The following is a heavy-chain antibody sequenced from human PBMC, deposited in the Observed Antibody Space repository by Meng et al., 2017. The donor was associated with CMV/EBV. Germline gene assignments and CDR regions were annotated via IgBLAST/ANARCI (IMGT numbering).Heavy chain of an antibody. CDR1: GYTFTGYY. J-gene: IGHJ5*02. D-gene: IGHD2-2*01. CDR2: INPNSGGT. Sequence: ASVKVSCKASGYTFTGYYMPWLRQAPGQGLEWMGWINPNSGGTNYAQKFQGRVIMTRDTSISTAYMELSRLRSDDTAVYYCARLDHIVVVPAAHLRFDPWGRGTLVTVSS. V-gene: IGHV1-2*02. CDR3: ARLDHIVVVPAAHLRFDP.